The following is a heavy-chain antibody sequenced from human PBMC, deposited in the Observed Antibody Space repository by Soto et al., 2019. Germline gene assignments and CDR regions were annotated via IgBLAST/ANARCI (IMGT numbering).Heavy chain of an antibody. CDR2: TYYRSKWYN. D-gene: IGHD6-13*01. CDR3: ARDHSRVVAAAGTDYYYYYGMDV. J-gene: IGHJ6*02. V-gene: IGHV6-1*01. Sequence: SQTLSLTCAISGDSVSSNSAAWNWIRQSPSRGLEWLGRTYYRSKWYNDYAVSVKSRITINPDTSKNQFSLQLNSVTPEDTAVYYCARDHSRVVAAAGTDYYYYYGMDVWGQGSKVTVSS. CDR1: GDSVSSNSAA.